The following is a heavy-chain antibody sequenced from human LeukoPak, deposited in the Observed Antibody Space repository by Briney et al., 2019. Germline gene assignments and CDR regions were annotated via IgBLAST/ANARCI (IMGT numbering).Heavy chain of an antibody. CDR1: GFTFSSYA. J-gene: IGHJ4*02. CDR2: ISGSGGST. V-gene: IGHV3-23*01. CDR3: ATIPTSCLNPCPDY. Sequence: PGGSLRLSCAASGFTFSSYAMSWVRQAPGKGLEWVSAISGSGGSTYYADSVKGRFTISRDNSKNTLYLQMNSLRAEDTAVYYCATIPTSCLNPCPDYWGQGTLVTVSS. D-gene: IGHD2-2*01.